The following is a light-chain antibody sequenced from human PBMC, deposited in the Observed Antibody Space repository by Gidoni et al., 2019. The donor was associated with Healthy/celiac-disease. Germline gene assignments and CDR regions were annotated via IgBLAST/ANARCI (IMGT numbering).Light chain of an antibody. CDR2: QDS. CDR1: KLGDKY. V-gene: IGLV3-1*01. J-gene: IGLJ2*01. Sequence: SYELTQQPSVSVSPGQTASITCSGEKLGDKYACWYQQKPGQSPVLVIYQDSTRPLGIPERFSGSNSGNTATLTISGTQAMDEADYYCQAWDSSTVVFGGGTKLTVL. CDR3: QAWDSSTVV.